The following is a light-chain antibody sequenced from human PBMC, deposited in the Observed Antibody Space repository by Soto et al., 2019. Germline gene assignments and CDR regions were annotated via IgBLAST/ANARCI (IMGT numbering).Light chain of an antibody. CDR2: EVT. V-gene: IGLV2-14*01. CDR1: SSDVGGYNY. CDR3: SSYTCSITWV. J-gene: IGLJ2*01. Sequence: QSALTQPASVSGSPGQSITISCTGTSSDVGGYNYVSWYQHHPGKAPKLMIYEVTNRPSGVSNRFSGSKSGNTASLTISGLQAEDEADYYCSSYTCSITWVFGGGTKLTVL.